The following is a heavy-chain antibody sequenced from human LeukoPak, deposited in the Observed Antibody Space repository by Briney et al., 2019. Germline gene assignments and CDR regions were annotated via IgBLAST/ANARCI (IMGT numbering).Heavy chain of an antibody. V-gene: IGHV3-30*04. D-gene: IGHD2-21*02. CDR1: GFTFSSYA. CDR2: ISYDGSNK. Sequence: QTGGSLRLSCAASGFTFSSYAMHWVRQAPGKGLEWVAVISYDGSNKYYADSVKGRFTISRDNSKNTLYLQMNSLRAEDTAVYYCARRSYCGGDCYGSDAFDIWGQGTMVTVSS. CDR3: ARRSYCGGDCYGSDAFDI. J-gene: IGHJ3*02.